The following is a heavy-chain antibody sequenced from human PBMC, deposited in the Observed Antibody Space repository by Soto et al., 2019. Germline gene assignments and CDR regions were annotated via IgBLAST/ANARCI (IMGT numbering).Heavy chain of an antibody. D-gene: IGHD2-2*01. CDR2: IIPIFGTA. J-gene: IGHJ6*02. CDR3: ARDNVVPAADYMDV. Sequence: GASVKVSCKASGGTFSSYAISWVRQAPGQGLEWMGGIIPIFGTANYAQKFQGRVTITADESTSTAYMELSSLRSEDTAVYYCARDNVVPAADYMDVWGQGTTVTVSS. CDR1: GGTFSSYA. V-gene: IGHV1-69*13.